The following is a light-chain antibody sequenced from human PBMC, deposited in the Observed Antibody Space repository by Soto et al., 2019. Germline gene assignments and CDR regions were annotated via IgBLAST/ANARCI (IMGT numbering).Light chain of an antibody. Sequence: QSALTQPPSASGSPGQSVTISCTGISSDVDNYGYVSWFQQHPGKAPKLIIYQVTKRPSGVPDRFSGSKSGTSASLAISGLRSEDEADYYCAAWDDSLRNVVFGGGTKLTVL. V-gene: IGLV2-8*01. CDR2: QVT. CDR3: AAWDDSLRNVV. J-gene: IGLJ2*01. CDR1: SSDVDNYGY.